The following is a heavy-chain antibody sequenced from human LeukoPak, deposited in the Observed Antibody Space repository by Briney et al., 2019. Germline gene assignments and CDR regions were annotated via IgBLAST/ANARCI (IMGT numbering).Heavy chain of an antibody. Sequence: GGSLRLSCAASGFTFSNYWMSWVRQASGKGLEWVANIKQDGSEKYYVDSVKGRFTISRDNAKNSLYLQMNSLRAEDTAVYYCVKDGHWTFDYWGQGTLVTVSS. CDR2: IKQDGSEK. J-gene: IGHJ4*02. V-gene: IGHV3-7*01. D-gene: IGHD1-1*01. CDR1: GFTFSNYW. CDR3: VKDGHWTFDY.